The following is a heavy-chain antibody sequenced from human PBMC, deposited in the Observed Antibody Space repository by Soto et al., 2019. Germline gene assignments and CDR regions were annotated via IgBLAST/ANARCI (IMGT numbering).Heavy chain of an antibody. J-gene: IGHJ4*02. CDR1: GFTFDDYA. V-gene: IGHV3-9*01. CDR3: AKDADYYGSGSYYSG. D-gene: IGHD3-10*01. CDR2: ISWNSGSI. Sequence: EVQLVESGGGLVQPGRSLRLSCAASGFTFDDYAMHWVRQAPGKGLEWVSGISWNSGSIGYADSVKGRFTISRDNAKNSLYLQMNSLRAEDTALYYCAKDADYYGSGSYYSGWGQGTLVTVSS.